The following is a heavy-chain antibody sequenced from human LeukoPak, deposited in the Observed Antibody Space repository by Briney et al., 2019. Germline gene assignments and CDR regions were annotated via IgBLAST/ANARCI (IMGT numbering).Heavy chain of an antibody. D-gene: IGHD6-19*01. V-gene: IGHV3-21*01. Sequence: PGGSLRLSCAASGFTFSSYSMNWVRQAPGKGLEWVPSISSSSSYIYYADSVKGRFTISGDNAKNSLYLQMNSLRAEDTAVYYCARGGEDSSGWYEHFDYWGQGTLVTVSS. CDR2: ISSSSSYI. CDR1: GFTFSSYS. CDR3: ARGGEDSSGWYEHFDY. J-gene: IGHJ4*02.